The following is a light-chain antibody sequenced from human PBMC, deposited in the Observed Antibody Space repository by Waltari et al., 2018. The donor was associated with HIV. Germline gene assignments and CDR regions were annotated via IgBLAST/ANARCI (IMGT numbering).Light chain of an antibody. CDR1: SSDVGGYNY. CDR2: DVG. Sequence: QSALTQPRSVSGSPGQSVTISCTGTSSDVGGYNYVSWYQQHPTKAPKLTIYDVGKRPSGVPDRFSGSKSGNTASLTISGLQAEDEADYYCCSYAGTYTWVFGGGTKLTVL. CDR3: CSYAGTYTWV. V-gene: IGLV2-11*01. J-gene: IGLJ3*02.